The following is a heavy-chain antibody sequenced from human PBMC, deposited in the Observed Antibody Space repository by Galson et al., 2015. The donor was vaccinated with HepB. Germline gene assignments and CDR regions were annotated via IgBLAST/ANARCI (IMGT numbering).Heavy chain of an antibody. CDR3: AKKDSSSS. CDR2: ISYDGSNK. CDR1: GFTFSSYG. Sequence: SLRLSCAASGFTFSSYGMHWVRQAPGKGLEWVAVISYDGSNKYYADSVKGRFTISRDNSKNTLYLQMNSLRAEDTAVYYCAKKDSSSSWGQGTLVTVSS. V-gene: IGHV3-30*18. D-gene: IGHD6-13*01. J-gene: IGHJ4*02.